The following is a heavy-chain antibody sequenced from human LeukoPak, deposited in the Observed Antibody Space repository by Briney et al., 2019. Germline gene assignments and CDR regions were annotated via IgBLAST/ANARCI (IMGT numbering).Heavy chain of an antibody. D-gene: IGHD6-19*01. J-gene: IGHJ4*02. Sequence: SETLSLTCAVYGGSFSVYYWSWIRQPAGKGLEWIGRIYTSGSTNYNPSLKSRVTMSVDTSKNQFSLKLSSVTAADTAVYYCARDLAGSGWSYKFDYWGQGTLVTVSS. CDR1: GGSFSVYY. V-gene: IGHV4-4*07. CDR3: ARDLAGSGWSYKFDY. CDR2: IYTSGST.